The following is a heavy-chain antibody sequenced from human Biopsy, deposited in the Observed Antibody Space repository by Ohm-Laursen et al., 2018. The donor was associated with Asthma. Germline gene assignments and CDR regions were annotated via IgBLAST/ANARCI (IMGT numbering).Heavy chain of an antibody. Sequence: SLRLSCAAAGFTFSSYWMHWVRQVPGQGLVWVSHINSDGTAAIYADSVKGRFTVSRDNAKNTLYLQMNSLRAEDTAVYFCTASFAYWGQGSLVTVSS. CDR1: GFTFSSYW. D-gene: IGHD5-18*01. CDR2: INSDGTAA. J-gene: IGHJ4*02. CDR3: TASFAY. V-gene: IGHV3-74*01.